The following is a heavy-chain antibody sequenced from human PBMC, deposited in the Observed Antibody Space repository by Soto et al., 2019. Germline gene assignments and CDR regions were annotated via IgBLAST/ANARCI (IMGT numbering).Heavy chain of an antibody. Sequence: ETLSLTCAVSTKPINSGYYWGWLRQPPGKGLEWIGGVFHSGTSYYNPSLKSRVTISLDTSKNQFSLRLSSVTATDTAVYYCARGAEEYGRHPFYFDSWGQGTLVTVSS. CDR1: TKPINSGYY. CDR2: VFHSGTS. D-gene: IGHD4-17*01. CDR3: ARGAEEYGRHPFYFDS. J-gene: IGHJ4*02. V-gene: IGHV4-38-2*01.